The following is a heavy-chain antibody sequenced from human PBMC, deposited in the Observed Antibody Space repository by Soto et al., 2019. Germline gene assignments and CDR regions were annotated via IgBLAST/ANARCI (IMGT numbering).Heavy chain of an antibody. Sequence: QVQLQESGPGLLKPSSTLSLTCTVSGGSVNSGDYYWSWIRQPPGKGLEWIGYIYYCGLTYSNPWLKSRLTISIGASKNQSSLKLSSVTAADTAVYYCARQDGGYEYYFDDWGQGTLVTVSS. V-gene: IGHV4-30-4*01. CDR3: ARQDGGYEYYFDD. CDR1: GGSVNSGDYY. J-gene: IGHJ4*02. D-gene: IGHD5-12*01. CDR2: IYYCGLT.